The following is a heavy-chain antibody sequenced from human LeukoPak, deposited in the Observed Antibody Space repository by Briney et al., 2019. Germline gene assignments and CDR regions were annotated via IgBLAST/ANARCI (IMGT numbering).Heavy chain of an antibody. Sequence: PGGSLRLSCAASGFTLSDYYMDWVRQAPGKGLEWVGRTKNRPNDYITEYAASVGGRFTISRDDSKNSLYLQMNSLRTEDTAVYYCARDNFHPTGKSGGSYYHDYWGLGTLVTVSS. CDR2: TKNRPNDYIT. D-gene: IGHD2-15*01. CDR3: ARDNFHPTGKSGGSYYHDY. V-gene: IGHV3-72*01. J-gene: IGHJ4*02. CDR1: GFTLSDYY.